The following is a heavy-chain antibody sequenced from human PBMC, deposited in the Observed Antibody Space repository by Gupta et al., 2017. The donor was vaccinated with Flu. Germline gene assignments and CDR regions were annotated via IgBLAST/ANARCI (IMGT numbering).Heavy chain of an antibody. CDR1: GFGLAGVG. Sequence: QMPVEESGGDVVYPAGSLTISCSVSGFGLAGVGINCAGQTPGKGLEWLAFYSFDGSKSNHADSVKGRFTISRDNSGSTLYLRMTSLRRDDTGVYYCAKDLSYSTTWMWFDPRGKGARVTVSS. J-gene: IGHJ5*02. CDR2: YSFDGSKS. CDR3: AKDLSYSTTWMWFDP. V-gene: IGHV3-30*02. D-gene: IGHD1-1*01.